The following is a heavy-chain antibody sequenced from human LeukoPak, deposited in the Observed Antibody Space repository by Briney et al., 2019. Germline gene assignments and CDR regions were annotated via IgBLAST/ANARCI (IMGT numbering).Heavy chain of an antibody. CDR3: ARDRAALARMGGMNV. V-gene: IGHV3-21*01. J-gene: IGHJ6*02. CDR2: ISRSSSHI. Sequence: GGSLRLSCAASGFTFSTYDMNWVRQAPGKGLEWVAYISRSSSHIYYADSMKGRLTISRDNARSSVYLQMDSLRDEDTAIYYCARDRAALARMGGMNVWGQGTTVTVFS. D-gene: IGHD5-12*01. CDR1: GFTFSTYD.